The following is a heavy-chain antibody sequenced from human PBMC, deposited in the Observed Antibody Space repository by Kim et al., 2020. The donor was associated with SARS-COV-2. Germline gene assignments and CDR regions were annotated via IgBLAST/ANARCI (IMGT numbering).Heavy chain of an antibody. CDR1: GFTFSGSA. CDR2: IRSKANSYAT. J-gene: IGHJ6*02. Sequence: GGSLRLSCAASGFTFSGSAMHWVRQASGKGLEWVGRIRSKANSYATAYAASVKGRFTISRDDSKNTAYLQMNSLKTEDTAVYYCTSDEISGGYYYYGMDVWGQGTTVTVSS. D-gene: IGHD3-3*02. V-gene: IGHV3-73*01. CDR3: TSDEISGGYYYYGMDV.